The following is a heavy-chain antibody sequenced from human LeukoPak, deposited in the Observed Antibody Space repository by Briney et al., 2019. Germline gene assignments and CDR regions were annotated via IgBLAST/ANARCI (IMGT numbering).Heavy chain of an antibody. CDR3: ARGKTTVTTGELAY. V-gene: IGHV3-33*01. D-gene: IGHD4-17*01. CDR1: GFTISTYG. CDR2: IWHDGSNK. Sequence: GGSLRLSCAASGFTISTYGLHWVRQAPGKGLEWVAVIWHDGSNKYYADFVKGRFTISRDRSKNMLYLQMNSLRAEDTAAYYCARGKTTVTTGELAYWGQGTLVTVSS. J-gene: IGHJ4*02.